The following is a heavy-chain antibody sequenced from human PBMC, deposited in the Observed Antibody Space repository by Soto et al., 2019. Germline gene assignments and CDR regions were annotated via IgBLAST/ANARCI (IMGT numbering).Heavy chain of an antibody. CDR1: GFTFSSYG. J-gene: IGHJ4*02. CDR3: AKEGIVLMVYAHYFDY. CDR2: ISYDGSNK. D-gene: IGHD2-8*01. Sequence: PGGSLRLSCAASGFTFSSYGMHWVRQAPGKGLEWVAVISYDGSNKYYADSVKGRFTISRDNSKNTLYLQMNSLRAEDTAVYYCAKEGIVLMVYAHYFDYWGQGTLVTVS. V-gene: IGHV3-30*18.